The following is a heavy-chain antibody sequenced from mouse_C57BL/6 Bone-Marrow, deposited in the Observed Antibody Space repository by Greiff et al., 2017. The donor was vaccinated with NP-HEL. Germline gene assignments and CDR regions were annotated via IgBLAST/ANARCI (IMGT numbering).Heavy chain of an antibody. CDR2: IDPENVDP. CDR3: TTDSNYPYYAMDY. Sequence: VQLQQSGAELVRPGASVTLSCTASGFNIKDDYMHWVKQRPEPGLEWIGWIDPENVDPESASKFRGKATITAHTSSNPAYLQLSSLTSEDTDVCYCTTDSNYPYYAMDYWGQGTSVTVSA. CDR1: GFNIKDDY. D-gene: IGHD2-5*01. V-gene: IGHV14-4*01. J-gene: IGHJ4*01.